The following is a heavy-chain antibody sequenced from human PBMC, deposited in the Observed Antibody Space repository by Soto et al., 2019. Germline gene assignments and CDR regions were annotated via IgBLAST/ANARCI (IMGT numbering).Heavy chain of an antibody. J-gene: IGHJ5*02. Sequence: ASVKVSCKASGYTFSSYAMHWVRQAPGQRLEWMGWINSGNGNTNYAQKLQGRVTMTTDTSTSTAYMELRSLRSDDTAVYYCARGFVSSGDYDDDWFDPWGQGTLVTVSS. CDR3: ARGFVSSGDYDDDWFDP. D-gene: IGHD3-22*01. CDR2: INSGNGNT. CDR1: GYTFSSYA. V-gene: IGHV1-3*01.